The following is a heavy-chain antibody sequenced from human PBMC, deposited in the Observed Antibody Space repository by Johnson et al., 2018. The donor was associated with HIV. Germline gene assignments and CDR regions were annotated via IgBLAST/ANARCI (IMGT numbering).Heavy chain of an antibody. CDR1: GFKFHEYA. CDR2: ISWYGGTT. J-gene: IGHJ3*02. CDR3: ARGSPYYNFWSGYVDAFDI. Sequence: VQLVESGGVVVQPGGSLRLSCAASGFKFHEYAMHWVRQAPGKGLEWVSLISWYGGTTNYADSVKGRFTISRDNSKNTLYLQMKSLRAEDTAVYYCARGSPYYNFWSGYVDAFDIWGQGTMVTVSS. D-gene: IGHD3-3*01. V-gene: IGHV3-43D*03.